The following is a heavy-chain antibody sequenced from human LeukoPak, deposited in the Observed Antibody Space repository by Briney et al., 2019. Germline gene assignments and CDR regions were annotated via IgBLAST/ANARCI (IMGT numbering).Heavy chain of an antibody. CDR1: GSSMSDYY. V-gene: IGHV4-4*07. D-gene: IGHD3-16*01. CDR3: ARGDYYDGGGRNWFDP. J-gene: IGHJ5*02. Sequence: SETLSLTCTVSGSSMSDYYRSFIRQPAGKGLEWIGRIHPSGTTYFNPSLKSRVTMSVDTSQSQFSLRLTSMTAADTAVYFCARGDYYDGGGRNWFDPWGQGILVAVSS. CDR2: IHPSGTT.